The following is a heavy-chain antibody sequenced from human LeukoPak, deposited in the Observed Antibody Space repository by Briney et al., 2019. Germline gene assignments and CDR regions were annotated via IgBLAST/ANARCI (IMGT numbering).Heavy chain of an antibody. CDR3: ARAEYRSSEHFDY. Sequence: GGSLRLSCAASGFTFSSYSMNWVRQAPGEGLEWVSSISSSSSYIYYADSVKGRFTISRDNAKNSLYLQMNSLRAEDTAVYYCARAEYRSSEHFDYWGQGTLVTVSS. CDR2: ISSSSSYI. CDR1: GFTFSSYS. J-gene: IGHJ4*02. V-gene: IGHV3-21*01. D-gene: IGHD6-6*01.